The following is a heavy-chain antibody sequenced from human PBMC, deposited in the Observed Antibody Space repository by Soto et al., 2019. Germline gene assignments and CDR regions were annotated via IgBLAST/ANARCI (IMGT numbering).Heavy chain of an antibody. CDR2: ISSSGSTI. CDR3: AREHCSGGSCYSVTGNAFDI. J-gene: IGHJ3*02. V-gene: IGHV3-11*01. D-gene: IGHD2-15*01. Sequence: GGSLRLSCAASGFTFSDYYMSWIRQAPGKGLEWVSYISSSGSTIYYADSVKGRFTISRDNAKNSLYLQMNSLRAEDTAVYYCAREHCSGGSCYSVTGNAFDIWGQGTMVTVSS. CDR1: GFTFSDYY.